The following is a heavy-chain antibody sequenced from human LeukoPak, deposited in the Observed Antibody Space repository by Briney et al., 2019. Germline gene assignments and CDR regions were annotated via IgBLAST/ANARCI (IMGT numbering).Heavy chain of an antibody. CDR3: ARWRVIAAAGIDY. D-gene: IGHD6-13*01. CDR1: GYSISSGYY. J-gene: IGHJ4*02. Sequence: SETLSLTCTVSGYSISSGYYWGWIRQPPGKGLEWIGSIYHSGSTYYNPSLKSRVTISVDTSKNQFSLKLSSVTAADTAVYYCARWRVIAAAGIDYWGQGTLVTVSS. V-gene: IGHV4-38-2*02. CDR2: IYHSGST.